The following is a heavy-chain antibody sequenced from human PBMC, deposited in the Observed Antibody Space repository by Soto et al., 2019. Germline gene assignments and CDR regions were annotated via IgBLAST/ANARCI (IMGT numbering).Heavy chain of an antibody. V-gene: IGHV3-30*04. Sequence: QVQLVESGGGVVQPGRSLRLSCTASGFTFSNYAIHWVRQAPGKGLEWVALISYDGRDEYYADYVKGRFTISRDNSKNTLYLQMNSLRAEDTGMFYCARDSRTDGYKYDYFDYWGQGTLVTVSS. CDR1: GFTFSNYA. D-gene: IGHD5-12*01. CDR2: ISYDGRDE. J-gene: IGHJ4*02. CDR3: ARDSRTDGYKYDYFDY.